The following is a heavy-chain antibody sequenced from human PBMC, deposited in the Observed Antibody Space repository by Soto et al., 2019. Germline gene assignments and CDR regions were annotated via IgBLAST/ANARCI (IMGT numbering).Heavy chain of an antibody. D-gene: IGHD2-8*02. CDR1: GFTFSSCA. V-gene: IGHV3-30*18. CDR3: VKDRSDTWSVDY. J-gene: IGHJ4*02. Sequence: QVQLVESGGGVVQPGRSLRLSCVASGFTFSSCAMHWVRQVPGKGLEWLAVVTHDGSLYPYADSVKGRFSISRDNSRKTLYLQMNSLRPEDTAVYYCVKDRSDTWSVDYWGQGTLVTGSS. CDR2: VTHDGSLY.